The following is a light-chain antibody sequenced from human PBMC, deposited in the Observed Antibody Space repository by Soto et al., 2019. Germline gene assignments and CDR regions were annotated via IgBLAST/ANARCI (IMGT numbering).Light chain of an antibody. V-gene: IGKV3-20*01. CDR1: QSISTNF. CDR2: GAS. J-gene: IGKJ2*01. Sequence: ETVLTQSPGTLSLSPGERATLSCRASQSISTNFLAWYQHKPGQAPRLLIFGASRMATGIPDRFSGSGSGTDFTLTISRLEPEDFAVYYCQQYGYSSYTFGQGTRLEIK. CDR3: QQYGYSSYT.